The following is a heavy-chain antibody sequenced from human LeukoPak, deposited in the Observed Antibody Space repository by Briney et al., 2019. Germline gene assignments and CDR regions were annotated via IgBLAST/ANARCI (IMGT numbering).Heavy chain of an antibody. Sequence: ASVKVSCKASGYTFTSYGISWVRQAPGQGLVWMGWISAYNGNTNYAQKLQGRVTMTTDTSTSTAYMELRSLRSDDTAVYYCARDVGRYYYDSSGPVDAFDIWGQGTMVTVSS. D-gene: IGHD3-22*01. J-gene: IGHJ3*02. V-gene: IGHV1-18*01. CDR1: GYTFTSYG. CDR3: ARDVGRYYYDSSGPVDAFDI. CDR2: ISAYNGNT.